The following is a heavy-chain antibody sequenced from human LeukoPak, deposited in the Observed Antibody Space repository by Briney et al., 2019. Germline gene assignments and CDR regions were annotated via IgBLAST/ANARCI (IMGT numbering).Heavy chain of an antibody. CDR1: GFTFSSYS. Sequence: GGSLRLSCAASGFTFSSYSMNWVRQAPGKGLEWVSSISSSSSYIYYADSVKGRFTIFRDNAKNSLYLQMNSLRAEDTAVYYCARLEGFSSAFDIWGQGTMVTVSS. V-gene: IGHV3-21*01. CDR2: ISSSSSYI. J-gene: IGHJ3*02. D-gene: IGHD3-10*01. CDR3: ARLEGFSSAFDI.